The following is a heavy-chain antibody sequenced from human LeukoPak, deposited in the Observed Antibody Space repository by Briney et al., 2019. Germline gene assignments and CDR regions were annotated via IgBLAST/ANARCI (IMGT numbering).Heavy chain of an antibody. CDR2: INSDGSST. D-gene: IGHD2-2*01. Sequence: GGSLRLPCPTSGFSFSNFGLHWVGQAPGKALVGVSRINSDGSSTSYADSVKGRFTISRDNAKNTLYLQMNSLRAEDTAVYYCARGSGPIVVVPAANDYWGQGTLVTVSS. CDR3: ARGSGPIVVVPAANDY. CDR1: GFSFSNFG. J-gene: IGHJ4*02. V-gene: IGHV3-74*01.